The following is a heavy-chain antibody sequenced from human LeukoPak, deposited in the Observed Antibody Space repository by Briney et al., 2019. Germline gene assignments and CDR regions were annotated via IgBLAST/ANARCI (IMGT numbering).Heavy chain of an antibody. CDR2: ISASGGST. Sequence: PSETLSLTCTVSGGSIRSSYYYWGWIRQPPGKGLEWVSGISASGGSTYYADSVRGRFTISRDNSKNTLYVQMNSLRDEVTAVYYCAKDQRWESPHYLDSWGQGTLVTVSS. V-gene: IGHV3-23*01. J-gene: IGHJ4*02. D-gene: IGHD1-26*01. CDR1: GGSIRSSYYY. CDR3: AKDQRWESPHYLDS.